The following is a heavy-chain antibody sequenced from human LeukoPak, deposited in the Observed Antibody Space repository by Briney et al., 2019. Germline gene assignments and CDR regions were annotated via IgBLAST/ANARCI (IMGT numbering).Heavy chain of an antibody. V-gene: IGHV4-34*01. CDR1: GGSLSPYY. CDR3: ATLGGLYYESHGYPDFDH. CDR2: INQSGST. D-gene: IGHD3-22*01. J-gene: IGHJ4*02. Sequence: ESSETLSLTCSVSGGSLSPYYWSWIRQPPGGGLEWLGEINQSGSTNYNPSLKSRVTISVEKFKNQFSLEVTSVTAADTAIYYCATLGGLYYESHGYPDFDHWGQGTLVPVSS.